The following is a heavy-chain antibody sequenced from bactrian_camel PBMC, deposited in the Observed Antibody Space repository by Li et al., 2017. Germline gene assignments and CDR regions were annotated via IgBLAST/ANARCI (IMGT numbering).Heavy chain of an antibody. V-gene: IGHV3S67*01. D-gene: IGHD2*01. CDR3: AAQYTGISGCYSTDLAPALFDY. Sequence: VQLVESGGGSVQTGGSLRLSCAPSGLSVSDSSMAWFRQSPGKEPEAVAAIRRDDLTAYTDSVKGRFTISKVNAERTLYLQMTNVVAEDSAMYYCAAQYTGISGCYSTDLAPALFDYWGQGTQVTVS. J-gene: IGHJ4*01. CDR2: IRRDDLT. CDR1: GLSVSDSS.